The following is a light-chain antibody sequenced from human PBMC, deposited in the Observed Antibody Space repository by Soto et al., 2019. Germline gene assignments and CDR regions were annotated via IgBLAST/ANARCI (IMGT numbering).Light chain of an antibody. CDR2: DVS. CDR1: SSDVGGYDY. CDR3: SSFTSSITLV. V-gene: IGLV2-14*03. J-gene: IGLJ2*01. Sequence: QSGLTQPASVSGSPGQSITISCTGTSSDVGGYDYVSWYQQHPGKAPKLMIYDVSNRPSGVSNRFSGSKSGNTASLTISGLQAEDEADYYCSSFTSSITLVFGGGTKLTVL.